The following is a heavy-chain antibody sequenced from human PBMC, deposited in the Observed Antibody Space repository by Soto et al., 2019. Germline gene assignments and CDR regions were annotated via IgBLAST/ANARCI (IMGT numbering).Heavy chain of an antibody. D-gene: IGHD2-8*01. CDR1: GYTFTSYG. CDR2: ISAYNGNT. Sequence: ASVKVSCKASGYTFTSYGISWVRQAPGQGLEWMGWISAYNGNTNYAQKLQGRVTMTTDTSTSTAYMELRSLRSDDTAVYYCARGPDCTNGVCYRRGHYYSMDVWGQGTTVTVSS. J-gene: IGHJ6*02. V-gene: IGHV1-18*04. CDR3: ARGPDCTNGVCYRRGHYYSMDV.